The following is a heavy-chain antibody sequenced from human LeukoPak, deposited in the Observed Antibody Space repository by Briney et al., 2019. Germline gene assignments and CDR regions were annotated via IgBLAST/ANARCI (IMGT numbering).Heavy chain of an antibody. Sequence: SETLSLTCAVYGGSFSGYYWSWIRQPPGKGLEWIGEINHSGSTNYNPSLKSRVTISVDTSKNQFSLKLSSVTAADTAVYYCAREGYYDYVWGSYISGRIDYWGQGTLVTVSS. CDR3: AREGYYDYVWGSYISGRIDY. V-gene: IGHV4-34*01. J-gene: IGHJ4*02. CDR2: INHSGST. D-gene: IGHD3-16*01. CDR1: GGSFSGYY.